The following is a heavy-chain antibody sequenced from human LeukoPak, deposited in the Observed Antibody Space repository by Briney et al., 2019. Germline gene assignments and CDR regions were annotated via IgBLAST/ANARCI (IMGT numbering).Heavy chain of an antibody. CDR3: ARLYSTGWYGGPDY. D-gene: IGHD6-19*01. CDR1: GFTFSSYG. CDR2: IEPDGSET. Sequence: GGSLRLSCAASGFTFSSYGMHWVRQAPGKGLEWVANIEPDGSETYYVDSVKGRFTISRDNAKNSLYLQMSSLRVEDTAVYHCARLYSTGWYGGPDYWGQGTLVTVSS. V-gene: IGHV3-7*01. J-gene: IGHJ4*02.